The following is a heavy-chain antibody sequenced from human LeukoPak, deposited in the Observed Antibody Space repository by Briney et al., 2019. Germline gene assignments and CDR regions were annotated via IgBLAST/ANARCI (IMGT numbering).Heavy chain of an antibody. CDR3: AGLVGRYSSGLYYYYFDY. V-gene: IGHV4-4*02. D-gene: IGHD3-22*01. CDR1: GYSLNSLEL. CDR2: AYLSGTT. J-gene: IGHJ4*02. Sequence: PSETVSVTCTVSGYSLNSLELCSWVRPPPGKGLEWIGEAYLSGTTHSNPSVKSRVTISIDKSKNQFFLNLSSVTAADTAVYYCAGLVGRYSSGLYYYYFDYWGQGALVTVSS.